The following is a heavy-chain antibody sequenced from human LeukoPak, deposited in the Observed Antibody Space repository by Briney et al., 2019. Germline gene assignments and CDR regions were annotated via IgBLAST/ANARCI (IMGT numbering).Heavy chain of an antibody. J-gene: IGHJ3*02. CDR2: ISATGGST. CDR1: GFTFSSYS. V-gene: IGHV3-23*01. Sequence: GGSLRLSCAASGFTFSSYSMSWVRQAPGKGLEWVASISATGGSTYYADSVKGRFTTYRDNSKNTLYLQMTSLRAEDTAVYYCARGGLTPYSSSWYNAFDIWGQGTMVTVSS. CDR3: ARGGLTPYSSSWYNAFDI. D-gene: IGHD6-13*01.